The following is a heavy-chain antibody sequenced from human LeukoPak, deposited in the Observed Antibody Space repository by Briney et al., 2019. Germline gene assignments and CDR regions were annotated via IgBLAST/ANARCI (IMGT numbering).Heavy chain of an antibody. CDR2: IYSGGTT. D-gene: IGHD2-2*01. CDR3: ARDVPTDY. Sequence: GGSLRLSCAASGFTVSSNYMSWVRQAPGKGLEWVPVIYSGGTTYYADSVKGRFTISRDNSKNTLYLQMNSLRAEDTAVYYCARDVPTDYWGQGTLVTVSS. J-gene: IGHJ4*02. CDR1: GFTVSSNY. V-gene: IGHV3-66*01.